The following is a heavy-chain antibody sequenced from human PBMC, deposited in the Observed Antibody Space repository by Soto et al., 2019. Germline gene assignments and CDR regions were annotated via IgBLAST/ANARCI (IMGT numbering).Heavy chain of an antibody. Sequence: PGGSLRLSCAASGFSFSSYGMHWVRQAPGKGLEWVASISYHGSETYYGDSVKGRFTISRDNSKNTLYLQMNSLRAEDTSVYYCAKAPRSLHPYDWFDHWGQGTLVTVSS. CDR2: ISYHGSET. D-gene: IGHD4-17*01. CDR3: AKAPRSLHPYDWFDH. J-gene: IGHJ5*02. CDR1: GFSFSSYG. V-gene: IGHV3-30*18.